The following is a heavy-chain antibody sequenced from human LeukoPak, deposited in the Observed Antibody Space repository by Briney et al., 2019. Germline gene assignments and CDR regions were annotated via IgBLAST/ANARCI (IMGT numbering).Heavy chain of an antibody. CDR3: ATVGPYYYDSSGYYPFDY. Sequence: ASVKVSCKVSGYTLTELSMHWVRQAPGKGLEWMGGFDPEDGETIYAQKFQGRVTMTEDTSTDTAYMELSSLRSEDTAMYYCATVGPYYYDSSGYYPFDYWGQGTLVTVSS. CDR1: GYTLTELS. CDR2: FDPEDGET. J-gene: IGHJ4*02. V-gene: IGHV1-24*01. D-gene: IGHD3-22*01.